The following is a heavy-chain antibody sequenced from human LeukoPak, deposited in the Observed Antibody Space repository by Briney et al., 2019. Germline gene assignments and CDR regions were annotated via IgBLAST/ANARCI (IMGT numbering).Heavy chain of an antibody. J-gene: IGHJ4*02. CDR2: IRYDGSNK. CDR1: GFTFSSYG. V-gene: IGHV3-30*02. D-gene: IGHD5-18*01. Sequence: GGSLRLSCEASGFTFSSYGMHWVRQAPGKGLEGVAFIRYDGSNKYYADSVKGRFTISRDNSKNTLYLQMNSLRAEDTAVYYCAKDLLGYSYGFDYWGQGTLVTVSS. CDR3: AKDLLGYSYGFDY.